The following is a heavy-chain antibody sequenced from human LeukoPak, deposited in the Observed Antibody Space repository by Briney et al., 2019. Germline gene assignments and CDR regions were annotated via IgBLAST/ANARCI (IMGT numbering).Heavy chain of an antibody. V-gene: IGHV1-3*01. D-gene: IGHD6-13*01. CDR1: GYTFTNYA. CDR3: ARRRAPNPGIAAAGTIPSQYWYFDL. Sequence: ASVKVSCKASGYTFTNYAMHWVRQAPGQRLEWMGWINAGNGNTKYSQKFQGRVTITRDTSASTAYMELSSLRSEDTAVYYCARRRAPNPGIAAAGTIPSQYWYFDLWGRGTLVTVSS. CDR2: INAGNGNT. J-gene: IGHJ2*01.